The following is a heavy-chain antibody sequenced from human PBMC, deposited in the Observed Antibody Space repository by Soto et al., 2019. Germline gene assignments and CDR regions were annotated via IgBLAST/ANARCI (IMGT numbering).Heavy chain of an antibody. V-gene: IGHV6-1*01. J-gene: IGHJ6*02. D-gene: IGHD6-13*01. Sequence: PSQTLSLTCAISGDSVSSNSAAWNWIRQSPSRGLEWLGRTYYRSKWYNDYAVSVKSRITINPDTSKNQFSLQLNSVTPEDTAVYYCARAMGYSSSWTPLSRYYGMDVWGQGTTVTVSS. CDR2: TYYRSKWYN. CDR1: GDSVSSNSAA. CDR3: ARAMGYSSSWTPLSRYYGMDV.